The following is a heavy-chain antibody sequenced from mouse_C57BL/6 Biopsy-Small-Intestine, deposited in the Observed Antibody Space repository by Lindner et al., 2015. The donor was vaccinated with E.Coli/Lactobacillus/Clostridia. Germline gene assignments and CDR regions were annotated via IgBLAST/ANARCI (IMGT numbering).Heavy chain of an antibody. D-gene: IGHD1-1*01. CDR3: ARRGLITTVVVPDY. V-gene: IGHV1-4*01. CDR2: INPNSGYT. J-gene: IGHJ2*01. Sequence: VQLQESGAELARPGASVKMSCKASGYTFTGYTMHWVKQRPGQGLEWIGYINPNSGYTEYDQKFRDKAKLTVDKSSSTAYMQLSSLTSEDSAVYYCARRGLITTVVVPDYWGQGTTLTVSS. CDR1: GYTFTGYT.